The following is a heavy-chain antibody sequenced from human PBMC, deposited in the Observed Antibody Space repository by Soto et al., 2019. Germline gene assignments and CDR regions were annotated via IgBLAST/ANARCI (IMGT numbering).Heavy chain of an antibody. Sequence: GGSLRLSCAASGITFSNAWMTWVRQAPGKGLEWVGRIKSITGGGTTDYAAPVKGRFTISRDDSKDTPYLQMNNLRTEDTAVYHCTTDSADIVVVPATFGMDVWGQGTTVTVSS. J-gene: IGHJ6*02. CDR3: TTDSADIVVVPATFGMDV. V-gene: IGHV3-15*01. CDR2: IKSITGGGTT. CDR1: GITFSNAW. D-gene: IGHD2-2*01.